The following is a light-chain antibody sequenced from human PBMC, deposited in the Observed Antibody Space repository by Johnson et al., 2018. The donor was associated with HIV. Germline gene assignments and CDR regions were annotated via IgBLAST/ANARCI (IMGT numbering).Light chain of an antibody. J-gene: IGLJ1*01. CDR1: SSNVGNNY. CDR3: GTCDSSLTGYV. CDR2: DNN. V-gene: IGLV1-51*01. Sequence: QSVLTQPPSVSAAPGQKVTISCSGSSSNVGNNYVSCFQQLPGTAPKLLIYDNNERPSGIPARFSGSKSGPSATLGSTRLQQGDEADYYCGTCDSSLTGYVFGTVTKVTVL.